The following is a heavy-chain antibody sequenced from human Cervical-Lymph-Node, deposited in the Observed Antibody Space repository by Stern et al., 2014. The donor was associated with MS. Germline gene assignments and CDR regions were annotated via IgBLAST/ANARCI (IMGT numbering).Heavy chain of an antibody. CDR3: ATSTGYFLLEYYFDY. D-gene: IGHD2-8*02. V-gene: IGHV5-51*01. Sequence: VQLVQSGAEVKKPGESLKISCQGSGYSFTSSWIGWVRQMPGKGLEWMGIIYPGDSDPRYNPSFQGQVTISADKSVSTAYLQWSSLKASDTAMYYCATSTGYFLLEYYFDYWGQGTLVTVSS. J-gene: IGHJ4*02. CDR1: GYSFTSSW. CDR2: IYPGDSDP.